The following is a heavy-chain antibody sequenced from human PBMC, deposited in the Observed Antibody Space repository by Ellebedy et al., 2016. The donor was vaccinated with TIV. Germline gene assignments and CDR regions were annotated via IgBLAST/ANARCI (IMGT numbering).Heavy chain of an antibody. CDR3: ARHHLPYDFWGSGFDY. Sequence: GESLKISCKGSGYSFTSYWIGWVRQMPGKGLEWMGIIYPGDSDTRYSPSFQGQVTISADKSISTAYLQWSSLKASDTAMYYCARHHLPYDFWGSGFDYWGQGTLVTVSS. CDR1: GYSFTSYW. J-gene: IGHJ4*02. CDR2: IYPGDSDT. V-gene: IGHV5-51*01. D-gene: IGHD3-3*01.